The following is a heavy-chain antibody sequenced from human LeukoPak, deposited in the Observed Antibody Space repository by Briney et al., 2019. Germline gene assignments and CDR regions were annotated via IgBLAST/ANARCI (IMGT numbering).Heavy chain of an antibody. J-gene: IGHJ4*02. Sequence: PSETLSLTCTVSGGSISSGDYYWSWIRQPPGKGLGWIGYIYYSGSTYYNPSLKSRVTISVDTSKNQFSLKLSSVTAADTAVYYCARVDNWNDANFDYWGQGTLVTVSS. CDR1: GGSISSGDYY. CDR3: ARVDNWNDANFDY. CDR2: IYYSGST. V-gene: IGHV4-30-4*08. D-gene: IGHD1-1*01.